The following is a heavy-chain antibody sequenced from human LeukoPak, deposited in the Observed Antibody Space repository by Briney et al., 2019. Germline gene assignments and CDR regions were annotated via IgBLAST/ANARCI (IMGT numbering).Heavy chain of an antibody. CDR1: GFTFRDYW. CDR2: IKEDGSEK. V-gene: IGHV3-7*01. Sequence: GGSLRLSCAASGFTFRDYWMSWVRQAPGKGLEWVANIKEDGSEKHYVDSVKGRFTISRDNAKNSLYLQMNSLRAEDTAVYYCARDSPENWQQLVHAFDIWGQGTMVTVSS. D-gene: IGHD6-13*01. J-gene: IGHJ3*02. CDR3: ARDSPENWQQLVHAFDI.